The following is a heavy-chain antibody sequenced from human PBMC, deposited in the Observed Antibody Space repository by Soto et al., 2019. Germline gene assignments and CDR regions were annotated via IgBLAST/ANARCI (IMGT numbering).Heavy chain of an antibody. CDR3: AREGKYYYGMDV. V-gene: IGHV4-59*01. Sequence: SETLSLTCTVSGGSISSYYWSWLRQPPGKGLEWIGYIYYSGSTNYNPSLKSRITISVDTSKNQFSLKLSPVTAADTALYYCAREGKYYYGMDVWGQGTTVTVSS. CDR2: IYYSGST. CDR1: GGSISSYY. J-gene: IGHJ6*02.